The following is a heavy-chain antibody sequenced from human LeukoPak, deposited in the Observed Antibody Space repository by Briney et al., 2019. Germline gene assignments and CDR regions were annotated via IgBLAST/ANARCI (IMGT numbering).Heavy chain of an antibody. J-gene: IGHJ4*02. Sequence: GGSLRLSCAASGFTFDDYGMSWVRQAPGKGLEWVSGINWNGGSTGYVDSVKGRFTISRGNAKNALYLQMNSLRAEDTALYYCARVKVRYGDYDFDYWGQGTLVTVSS. CDR2: INWNGGST. CDR1: GFTFDDYG. D-gene: IGHD4-17*01. CDR3: ARVKVRYGDYDFDY. V-gene: IGHV3-20*04.